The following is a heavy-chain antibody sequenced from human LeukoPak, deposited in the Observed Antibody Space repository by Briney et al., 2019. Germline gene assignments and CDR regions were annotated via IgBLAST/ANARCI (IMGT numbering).Heavy chain of an antibody. CDR1: GGSISSGSYY. V-gene: IGHV4-61*02. J-gene: IGHJ4*02. Sequence: PSETLSLTCTVSGGSISSGSYYWSWIRQPAGKGLEWIGRIYTSGSTNYNPSLKSRVTISVDTSKNQFSLKLSSVTAADTAVYYCARDHRVGYSSSPLFDYWGQGTLVTVSS. CDR2: IYTSGST. D-gene: IGHD6-6*01. CDR3: ARDHRVGYSSSPLFDY.